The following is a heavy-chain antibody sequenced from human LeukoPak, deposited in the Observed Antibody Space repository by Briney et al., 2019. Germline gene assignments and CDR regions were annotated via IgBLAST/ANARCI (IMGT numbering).Heavy chain of an antibody. Sequence: GGSLRLSCAASGFTVSSNYMNWVRQAPGKGLEWISVIYSGATTHYADSVKGRFTLSRDNSKNMVYLQMNSLRAEDTAVYYCARALGAVAGTLAYWGQGTPVTVSS. CDR1: GFTVSSNY. J-gene: IGHJ4*02. CDR3: ARALGAVAGTLAY. D-gene: IGHD6-19*01. CDR2: IYSGATT. V-gene: IGHV3-53*01.